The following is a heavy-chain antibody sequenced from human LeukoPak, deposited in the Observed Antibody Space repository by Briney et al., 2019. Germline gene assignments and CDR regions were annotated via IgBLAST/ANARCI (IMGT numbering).Heavy chain of an antibody. CDR2: IRYDGSNK. Sequence: GGSLRLSCAASGFTFSSYWMSWVRQAPGKGLEWVAFIRYDGSNKYYADSVKGRFTISRDNSKNTLYLQMNSLRAEDTAVYYCASFSGWFGRQTDAFDIWGQGTMVTVSS. J-gene: IGHJ3*02. CDR1: GFTFSSYW. V-gene: IGHV3-30*02. CDR3: ASFSGWFGRQTDAFDI. D-gene: IGHD3-10*01.